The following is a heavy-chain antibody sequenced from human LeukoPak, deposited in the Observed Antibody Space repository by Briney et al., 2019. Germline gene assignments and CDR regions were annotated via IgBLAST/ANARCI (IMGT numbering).Heavy chain of an antibody. CDR3: ARGVAGLFDY. Sequence: GGSLRLSCAASEFTVSSNYMSWVRQAPGKGLEWVSVIYSGGSTYYADSVKSRFTISRHNSKNTLYLQMNSLRAEDTAVYYCARGVAGLFDYWGQGTLVTVSS. J-gene: IGHJ4*02. D-gene: IGHD6-19*01. CDR2: IYSGGST. CDR1: EFTVSSNY. V-gene: IGHV3-53*04.